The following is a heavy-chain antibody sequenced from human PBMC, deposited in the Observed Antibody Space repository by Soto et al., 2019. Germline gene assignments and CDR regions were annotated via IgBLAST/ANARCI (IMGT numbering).Heavy chain of an antibody. D-gene: IGHD3-10*01. CDR3: AREARITMVRGVNDY. Sequence: SGGSLRLSCAASGFTFSSYAMHWVRQAPGKGLEWVAVISYDGSNKYYADSVKGRFTISRDNSKNTLYLQMNSLRAEDTAVYYCAREARITMVRGVNDYWGQGTLVTVSS. V-gene: IGHV3-30-3*01. J-gene: IGHJ4*02. CDR1: GFTFSSYA. CDR2: ISYDGSNK.